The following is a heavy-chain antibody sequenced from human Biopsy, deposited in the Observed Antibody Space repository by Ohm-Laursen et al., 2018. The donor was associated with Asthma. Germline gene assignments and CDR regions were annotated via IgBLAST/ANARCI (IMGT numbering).Heavy chain of an antibody. V-gene: IGHV4-31*03. D-gene: IGHD3-22*01. CDR2: IYYSGTT. CDR3: ARAQDYYDSRGYYRSFDY. J-gene: IGHJ4*02. CDR1: YGSITSGGYY. Sequence: SDTLSLTCTVSYGSITSGGYYWTCIRQHPGRGLEWFGFIYYSGTTYSNPSLKSRVSISIDTSKNQFSLKLSSVTAADTAVYYCARAQDYYDSRGYYRSFDYWGQGTLVTVSS.